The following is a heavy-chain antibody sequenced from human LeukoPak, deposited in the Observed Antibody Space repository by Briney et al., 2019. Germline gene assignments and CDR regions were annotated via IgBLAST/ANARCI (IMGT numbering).Heavy chain of an antibody. J-gene: IGHJ6*02. CDR3: ARDYYGSGSYYPGAYYYYGMDV. CDR2: ISANGGAT. V-gene: IGHV3-64*04. D-gene: IGHD3-10*01. CDR1: GFIISDYA. Sequence: GGSLRLSCSASGFIISDYAMHWVRQAPGKGLEYVSAISANGGATYHADLVKGRFTISRDTSKNTLYLQMNSLRAEDTAVYYCARDYYGSGSYYPGAYYYYGMDVWGQGTTVTVSS.